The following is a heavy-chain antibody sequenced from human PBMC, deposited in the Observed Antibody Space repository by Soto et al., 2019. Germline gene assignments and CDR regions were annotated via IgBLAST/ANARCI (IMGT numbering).Heavy chain of an antibody. D-gene: IGHD6-6*01. CDR3: ARGIAARDNYFDY. J-gene: IGHJ4*02. V-gene: IGHV3-33*01. CDR2: IWYDGSNK. Sequence: GGSLRLSCAASGFTFSSYGMHWVRQAPGKGLEWVAVIWYDGSNKYYADSVKGRFTISRDNSKNTLYLQMNSLRAEDTAVYYCARGIAARDNYFDYWGQGTLVTVSS. CDR1: GFTFSSYG.